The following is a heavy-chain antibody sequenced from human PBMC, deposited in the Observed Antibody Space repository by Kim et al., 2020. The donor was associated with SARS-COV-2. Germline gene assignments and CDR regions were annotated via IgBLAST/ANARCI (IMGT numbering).Heavy chain of an antibody. D-gene: IGHD3-16*02. CDR2: ISSSGGST. J-gene: IGHJ4*02. CDR1: GLTFINYA. Sequence: GGSLRLSCAASGLTFINYAMTWVRQAPGKGLEWVSGISSSGGSTYYADSVKGRFTISRDESKKTLYLQMNSLRAEDTATYYCATPPGDYVWGSYRSYFENWGQGALVTVSS. V-gene: IGHV3-23*01. CDR3: ATPPGDYVWGSYRSYFEN.